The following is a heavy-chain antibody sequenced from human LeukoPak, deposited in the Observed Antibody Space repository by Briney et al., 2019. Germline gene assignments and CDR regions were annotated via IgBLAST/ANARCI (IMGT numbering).Heavy chain of an antibody. V-gene: IGHV3-74*01. J-gene: IGHJ4*02. CDR1: GFIFSNYW. D-gene: IGHD3-16*01. CDR2: INRDGSHT. Sequence: GGSLRLSCAASGFIFSNYWMHWVRQAPGKGLVWVSRINRDGSHTNYADSVKGRFTISRDNAKDTLYLQMNSLRAEDTAVYYCVKDEDYGLWGQGTLVTLSS. CDR3: VKDEDYGL.